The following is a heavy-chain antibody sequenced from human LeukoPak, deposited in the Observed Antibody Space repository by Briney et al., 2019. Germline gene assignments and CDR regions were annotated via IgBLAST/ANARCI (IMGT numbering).Heavy chain of an antibody. CDR1: GYTFSNYA. D-gene: IGHD6-19*01. Sequence: ASVKVSCKASGYTFSNYAMNWVRQAPGQGLEWMGWINTNTGTPTYALDFTGRFVFSLDTSVSTAYLQISSLKAEDTAVYYCARAEVVAGTVYWYFDLWGRGTLVTVSS. CDR3: ARAEVVAGTVYWYFDL. V-gene: IGHV7-4-1*02. CDR2: INTNTGTP. J-gene: IGHJ2*01.